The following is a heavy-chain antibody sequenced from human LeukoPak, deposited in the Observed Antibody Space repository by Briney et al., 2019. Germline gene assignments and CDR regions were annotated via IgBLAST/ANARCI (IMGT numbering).Heavy chain of an antibody. Sequence: SGGSLRLSCVASGFTFSSFWMSWVRQAPGKGLEWVANIKQDGSEKNYVDSVKGRFTISRDNAKNSLFLQMNSLRAEDTAVYYCAKEGRSLQTYWGQGTLVTVSS. D-gene: IGHD5-24*01. CDR2: IKQDGSEK. CDR1: GFTFSSFW. CDR3: AKEGRSLQTY. V-gene: IGHV3-7*03. J-gene: IGHJ4*02.